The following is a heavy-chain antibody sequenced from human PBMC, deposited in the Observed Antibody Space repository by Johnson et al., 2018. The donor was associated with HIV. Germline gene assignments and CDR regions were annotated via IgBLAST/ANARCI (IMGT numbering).Heavy chain of an antibody. D-gene: IGHD3-3*01. CDR1: GFTFSSYG. CDR2: IWYDGSNK. Sequence: QVQLVESGGGVVQPGRSLRLSCAASGFTFSSYGMHWVRQAPGKGLEWVAVIWYDGSNKYYADSVTGRFTISRDNSKNTLYLQMNSLRAEDTAVYYCTKGRIFGVVMEAFDIWGQGTMVTVSS. J-gene: IGHJ3*02. CDR3: TKGRIFGVVMEAFDI. V-gene: IGHV3-33*06.